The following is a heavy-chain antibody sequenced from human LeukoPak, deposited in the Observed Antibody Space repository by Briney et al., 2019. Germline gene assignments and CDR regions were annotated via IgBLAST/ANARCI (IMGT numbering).Heavy chain of an antibody. Sequence: PGGSLRLSCAASGFTFSSYGMHWVRQAPGKGLEWVAVISYDGSNKYYADSVKGRFTISRDNSKNTLYLQMNSLRAEDTAVYYCAKDSTAGVISTFDPWGQGTLVTVSS. D-gene: IGHD2-2*01. J-gene: IGHJ5*02. V-gene: IGHV3-30*18. CDR2: ISYDGSNK. CDR3: AKDSTAGVISTFDP. CDR1: GFTFSSYG.